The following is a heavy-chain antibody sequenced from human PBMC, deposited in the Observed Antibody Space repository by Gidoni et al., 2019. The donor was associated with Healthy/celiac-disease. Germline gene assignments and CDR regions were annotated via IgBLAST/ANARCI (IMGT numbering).Heavy chain of an antibody. CDR3: ARDSAYCSSTSCYWLQKYYYYYYGMDV. D-gene: IGHD2-2*01. J-gene: IGHJ6*02. CDR1: GSTFTSYY. V-gene: IGHV1-46*03. Sequence: QVQLVQSGAEVKKPGASVKVSCKASGSTFTSYYMHWVRQAPGQGLEWMGIINPSGGSTSYAQKFQGRVTMTRDTSTSTVYMELSSLRSEDTAVYYCARDSAYCSSTSCYWLQKYYYYYYGMDVWGQGTTVTVSS. CDR2: INPSGGST.